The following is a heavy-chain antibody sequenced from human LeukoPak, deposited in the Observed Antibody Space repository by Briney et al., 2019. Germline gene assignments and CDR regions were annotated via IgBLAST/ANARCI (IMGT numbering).Heavy chain of an antibody. CDR3: ARVTITMTVVLFDV. J-gene: IGHJ3*01. V-gene: IGHV4-34*01. CDR2: INHSGST. CDR1: GGSFSGYY. Sequence: PSETLSLTCAVYGGSFSGYYWSWIRQPPGKGLEWIGEINHSGSTNYNPSLKSRVTISVDTSKNQFSLKLSSVTAADTAVYYCARVTITMTVVLFDVWGQGTMVTVSS. D-gene: IGHD3-22*01.